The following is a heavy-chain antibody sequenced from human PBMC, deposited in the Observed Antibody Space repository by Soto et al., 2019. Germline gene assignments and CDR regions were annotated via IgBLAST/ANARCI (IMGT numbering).Heavy chain of an antibody. V-gene: IGHV3-74*01. CDR1: GFTFSTYW. D-gene: IGHD3-22*01. CDR2: IKTDGTYA. Sequence: EVQLVESGGDLVQPGGSLRRSCAASGFTFSTYWMHWVRQAPGKGLLWVSRIKTDGTYATYADSVKGRFTISRDNAKNTLYLQMNSLRVEDAAVYYCAAGGSGYYANWAQGTLVTVSS. J-gene: IGHJ4*02. CDR3: AAGGSGYYAN.